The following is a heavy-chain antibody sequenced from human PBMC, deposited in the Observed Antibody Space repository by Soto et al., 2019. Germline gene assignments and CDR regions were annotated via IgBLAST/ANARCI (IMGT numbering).Heavy chain of an antibody. D-gene: IGHD3-22*01. V-gene: IGHV3-20*04. CDR1: GFTFDDYG. Sequence: PGGSLRLSCAASGFTFDDYGMSWVRQAPGKGLEWVSGINWNGGSTGYADSVKGRFTISRDNAKNSLYLQMNSLRAEDTAVYYCARARADYYDSSGYPLGYWGQGTLVTVSS. CDR2: INWNGGST. J-gene: IGHJ4*02. CDR3: ARARADYYDSSGYPLGY.